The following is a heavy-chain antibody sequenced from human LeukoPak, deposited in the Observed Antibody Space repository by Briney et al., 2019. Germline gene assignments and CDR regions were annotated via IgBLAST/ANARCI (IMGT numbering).Heavy chain of an antibody. Sequence: PGGSLRLPCAASGFTVSSNYMSWVRQAPGKGLEWVSVISDNGGSSYYADSVKGRFTISRDNSKNTLYLQMNSLRAEDTAVYYCARTIFGVTHGFDIWGQGTMVTVSS. CDR2: ISDNGGSS. CDR3: ARTIFGVTHGFDI. CDR1: GFTVSSNY. V-gene: IGHV3-23*01. J-gene: IGHJ3*02. D-gene: IGHD3-3*01.